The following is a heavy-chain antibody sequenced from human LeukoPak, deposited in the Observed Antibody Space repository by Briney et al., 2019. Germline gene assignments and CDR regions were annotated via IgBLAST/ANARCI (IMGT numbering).Heavy chain of an antibody. V-gene: IGHV5-51*01. Sequence: GESLKISCKGSGYSFTNYWIGWVRQMPGKGLEWMGITYPGDSDTRYSPSFQGQVTISADKSFNTAHLQWSSLKTTETATDYCARPKYDYCWEYFEYWVQGTLVTVCS. CDR2: TYPGDSDT. CDR3: ARPKYDYCWEYFEY. D-gene: IGHD4-11*01. CDR1: GYSFTNYW. J-gene: IGHJ4*02.